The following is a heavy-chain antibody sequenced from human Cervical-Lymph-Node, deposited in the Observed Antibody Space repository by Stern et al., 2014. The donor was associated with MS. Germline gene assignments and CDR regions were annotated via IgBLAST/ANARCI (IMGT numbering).Heavy chain of an antibody. CDR1: GLTFSDYY. Sequence: VQLVESGGGLVKPGGSLRLSCVASGLTFSDYYMSWIRQAPGKGLEWVSYISNSGSSTFYADSVKGRFTVSRDNAKNSLYLQMNGLRAEDTAVYYCARKGGWHFDYWGQGALVTVSS. CDR3: ARKGGWHFDY. V-gene: IGHV3-11*01. J-gene: IGHJ4*02. CDR2: ISNSGSST. D-gene: IGHD6-19*01.